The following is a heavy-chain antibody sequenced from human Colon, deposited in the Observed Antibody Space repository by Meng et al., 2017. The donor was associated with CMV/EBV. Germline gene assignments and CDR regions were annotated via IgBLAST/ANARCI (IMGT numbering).Heavy chain of an antibody. CDR2: INPSGGST. D-gene: IGHD6-19*01. J-gene: IGHJ5*02. V-gene: IGHV1-46*01. Sequence: ASVKVSCKASGYTFTSYYIHWVRQAPGQGLEWMGMINPSGGSTSYSHKFQDRITISRDNAKNSLYLQMNSLRAEDTAVYYCARGPGTYSSGWPPGPWGQGTLVTVSS. CDR3: ARGPGTYSSGWPPGP. CDR1: GYTFTSYY.